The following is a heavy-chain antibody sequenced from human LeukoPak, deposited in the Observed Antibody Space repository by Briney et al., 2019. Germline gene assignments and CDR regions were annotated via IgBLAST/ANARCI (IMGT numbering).Heavy chain of an antibody. CDR3: ARLRSYCSSTSCYCGAFDI. CDR1: GGSISSYY. Sequence: SETLSLTCTVSGGSISSYYWSWIRQPAEKGLEWIGRIYTSGSTNYNPSLKSRVTMSVDTSKNQFSLKLSSVTAADTAVYYCARLRSYCSSTSCYCGAFDIWGQGTMVTVSS. V-gene: IGHV4-4*07. D-gene: IGHD2-2*01. J-gene: IGHJ3*02. CDR2: IYTSGST.